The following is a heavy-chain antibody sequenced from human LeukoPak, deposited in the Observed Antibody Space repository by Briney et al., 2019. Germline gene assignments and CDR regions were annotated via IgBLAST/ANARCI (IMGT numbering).Heavy chain of an antibody. D-gene: IGHD2/OR15-2a*01. CDR2: IYYSGST. J-gene: IGHJ6*03. V-gene: IGHV4-59*01. CDR3: ARALRGFLYYYYYMDV. Sequence: PSETLSPTCTVSGGSISSYYWSWIRQPPGKGLEWIGYIYYSGSTNYNPSLKSRVTISVDTSKNQFSLKLSSVTAADTAVYYCARALRGFLYYYYYMDVWGKGTTVTVSS. CDR1: GGSISSYY.